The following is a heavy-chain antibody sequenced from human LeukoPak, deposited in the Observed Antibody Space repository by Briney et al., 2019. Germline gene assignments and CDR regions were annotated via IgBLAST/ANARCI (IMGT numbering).Heavy chain of an antibody. V-gene: IGHV1-2*02. D-gene: IGHD6-19*01. CDR2: INPNSGGT. Sequence: ASVKVSCKASGYTFTSYDINWVRQATGQGLEWMGWINPNSGGTNYAQKFQGRVTMTRDTSISTAYMELSRLRSDDTAVYYCARAIQQWPYYFDYWGQGTLVTVSS. CDR3: ARAIQQWPYYFDY. CDR1: GYTFTSYD. J-gene: IGHJ4*02.